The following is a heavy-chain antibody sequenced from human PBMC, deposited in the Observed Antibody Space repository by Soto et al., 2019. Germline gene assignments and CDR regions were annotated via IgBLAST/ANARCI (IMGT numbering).Heavy chain of an antibody. CDR1: GFDVRGYS. V-gene: IGHV3-48*04. CDR3: ARESDDLGPYDAFDI. Sequence: PGGSLRLSCEASGFDVRGYSMNWVRQSPGKGLEWLAYTTVMTGNIVYADSVKGRFTISRDNAKNTLYLQMNSLRAEDTAVYYCARESDDLGPYDAFDISGQGTMVTVSS. J-gene: IGHJ3*02. D-gene: IGHD3-3*01. CDR2: TTVMTGNI.